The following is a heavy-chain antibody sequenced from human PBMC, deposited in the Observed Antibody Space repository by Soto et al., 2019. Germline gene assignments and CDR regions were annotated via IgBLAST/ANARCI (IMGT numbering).Heavy chain of an antibody. J-gene: IGHJ3*02. CDR3: ARAPPLKYTYGLRGAFDI. V-gene: IGHV4-30-4*01. CDR1: GGSISSGDYY. D-gene: IGHD5-18*01. Sequence: PSETLSLTCTVSGGSISSGDYYWSWIRQPPGKGLEWIGYIYYSGSTYYNPSLKSRVTISVDTSKNQFSLKLSSVTAADMAVYYCARAPPLKYTYGLRGAFDIWGQGTMVTVSS. CDR2: IYYSGST.